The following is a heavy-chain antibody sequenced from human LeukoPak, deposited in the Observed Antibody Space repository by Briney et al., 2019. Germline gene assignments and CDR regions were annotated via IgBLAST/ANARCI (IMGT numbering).Heavy chain of an antibody. CDR1: GFTFSSYA. J-gene: IGHJ4*02. Sequence: GGSLRLSCAASGFTFSSYAMSWVRQAPGKGLEWVSAISGSGGSTYYADSVKGRFTISRDNSKNTLYLQMNSLRAEDTAVYYCASLYYDILTGYYSDYWGQGTLVTVSS. CDR2: ISGSGGST. D-gene: IGHD3-9*01. CDR3: ASLYYDILTGYYSDY. V-gene: IGHV3-23*01.